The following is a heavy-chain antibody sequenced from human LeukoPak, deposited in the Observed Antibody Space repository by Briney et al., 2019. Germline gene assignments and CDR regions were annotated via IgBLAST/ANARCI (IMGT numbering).Heavy chain of an antibody. V-gene: IGHV1-8*01. CDR3: ARGRLYNWFDP. J-gene: IGHJ5*02. D-gene: IGHD2/OR15-2a*01. CDR2: MNPNSGNT. CDR1: GYTFTSYD. Sequence: GASVKVSCKASGYTFTSYDINWVRQATGQGLEWMGGMNPNSGNTGYAQKFQGRVTMTRNTSISTAYMGLSSLRSEDTAVYYCARGRLYNWFDPWGQGSLVTVSS.